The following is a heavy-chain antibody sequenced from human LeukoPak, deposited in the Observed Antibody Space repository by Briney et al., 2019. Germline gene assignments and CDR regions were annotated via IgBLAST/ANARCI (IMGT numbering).Heavy chain of an antibody. Sequence: GGSLRLSCAASGFNFSIYAMSWVRQAPGRGLQWVSGISASGATTYYADSLKGRFTVSRDISKNTLYLQMNSLRAEDTAVYYCAKGADGFGELFGYWGQGTLVTVSS. V-gene: IGHV3-23*01. D-gene: IGHD3-10*01. CDR3: AKGADGFGELFGY. CDR2: ISASGATT. J-gene: IGHJ4*02. CDR1: GFNFSIYA.